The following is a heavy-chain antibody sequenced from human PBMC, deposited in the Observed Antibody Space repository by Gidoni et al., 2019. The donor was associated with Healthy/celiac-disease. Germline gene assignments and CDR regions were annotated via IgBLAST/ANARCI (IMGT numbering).Heavy chain of an antibody. CDR2: IIPIFGTA. D-gene: IGHD3-16*02. Sequence: QVQLVQSGAEVKKPGSSVKVSCKASGGTFGSYAISWVRQAPGQGLEWMGGIIPIFGTANYAQKFQGRVTITADESTSTAYMELSSLRSEDTAVYYCARESSKDYDYVWGSYRRGYFDYWGQGTLVTVSS. CDR1: GGTFGSYA. CDR3: ARESSKDYDYVWGSYRRGYFDY. V-gene: IGHV1-69*01. J-gene: IGHJ4*02.